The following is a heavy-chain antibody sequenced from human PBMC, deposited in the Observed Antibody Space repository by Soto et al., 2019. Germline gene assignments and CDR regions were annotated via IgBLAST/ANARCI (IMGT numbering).Heavy chain of an antibody. CDR3: ARGHSTECSNGVCSFFYNHEMDV. J-gene: IGHJ6*02. CDR2: INPKSGGT. V-gene: IGHV1-2*04. CDR1: GYSFTDYH. D-gene: IGHD2-8*01. Sequence: QVQLVQSGAEVKKPGASVRVSCKASGYSFTDYHIHWVRQAPGQGLEWLGRINPKSGGTSTAQKFQRWVTMTRDRSIGTVYMELARLRSDDTAVYFCARGHSTECSNGVCSFFYNHEMDVWGQGATVTVSS.